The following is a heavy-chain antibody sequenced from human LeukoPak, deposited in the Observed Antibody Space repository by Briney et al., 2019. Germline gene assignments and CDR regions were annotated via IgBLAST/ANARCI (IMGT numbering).Heavy chain of an antibody. J-gene: IGHJ6*03. Sequence: SQTLSLTCTVSGGSISSGDYYWSWIRQPPGKGLEWIGYIYYSGSTNYNPSLKSRVTISVDTSKNQFSLKLSSVTAADTAVYYCARARASYSSSLSPYYYYMDVWGKGTTVTVSS. CDR2: IYYSGST. V-gene: IGHV4-61*08. CDR3: ARARASYSSSLSPYYYYMDV. CDR1: GGSISSGDYY. D-gene: IGHD6-13*01.